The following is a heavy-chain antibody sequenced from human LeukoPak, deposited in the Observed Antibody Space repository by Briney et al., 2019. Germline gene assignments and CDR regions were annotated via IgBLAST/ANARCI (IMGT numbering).Heavy chain of an antibody. CDR3: AKDEGGYYYYGMDV. V-gene: IGHV3-30*18. CDR1: GFTFSSYG. Sequence: GRSLRLSCAASGFTFSSYGMHWVRQAPGKGLEWVAVISYDGSNKYYADSVKGRFTISRDNSKNTLYLQMNSLRAEDTAVYYCAKDEGGYYYYGMDVWGQGTTVTVSS. CDR2: ISYDGSNK. D-gene: IGHD2-15*01. J-gene: IGHJ6*02.